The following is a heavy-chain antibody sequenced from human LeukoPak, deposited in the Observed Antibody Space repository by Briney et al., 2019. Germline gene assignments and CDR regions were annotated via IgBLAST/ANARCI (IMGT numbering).Heavy chain of an antibody. CDR3: ARDREATYDSSCYYDY. J-gene: IGHJ4*02. CDR1: GGTLSSYA. D-gene: IGHD3-22*01. V-gene: IGHV1-69*05. CDR2: IIPIFGTA. Sequence: SVKVSCKASGGTLSSYAISWVRQAPGQGNEWMGGIIPIFGTANYAQKFQGRVTITTDESTRPAYMELSSLRSEDTAVYYCARDREATYDSSCYYDYWGQGTLVTVSS.